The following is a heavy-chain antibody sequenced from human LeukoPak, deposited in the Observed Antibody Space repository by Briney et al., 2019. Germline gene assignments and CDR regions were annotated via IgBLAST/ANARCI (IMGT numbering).Heavy chain of an antibody. Sequence: SETLSLTCLVSGCCIRDRYFWGLVRQPPGMGLEWIGSTAHRGSTYYIPSLKSRVSISTDGSKNQFSLSLTSVTAADTATYYCMRVIRNSGWFFDDCGPGTLATVHS. CDR3: MRVIRNSGWFFDD. J-gene: IGHJ4*02. D-gene: IGHD6-19*01. V-gene: IGHV4-38-2*02. CDR1: GCCIRDRYF. CDR2: TAHRGST.